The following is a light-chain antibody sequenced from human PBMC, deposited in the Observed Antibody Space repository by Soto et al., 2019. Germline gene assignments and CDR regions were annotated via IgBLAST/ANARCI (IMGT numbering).Light chain of an antibody. J-gene: IGKJ5*01. Sequence: EMVMTQSPATLSVSPGARSTLSCRASQSVSGNLAWYQQKPGQAPRLLIYGASTRATGLPAMFSGSGSGTEFTLTISSLQSEDFAVYYCQQYNNWPPITLIRVTRVELQ. CDR3: QQYNNWPPIT. V-gene: IGKV3-15*01. CDR2: GAS. CDR1: QSVSGN.